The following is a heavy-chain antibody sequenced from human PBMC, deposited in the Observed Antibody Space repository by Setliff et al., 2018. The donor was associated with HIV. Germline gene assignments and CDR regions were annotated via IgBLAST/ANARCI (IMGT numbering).Heavy chain of an antibody. CDR1: GYTFTDYY. D-gene: IGHD3-16*01. J-gene: IGHJ3*01. CDR3: ARDDGGYNYAEAFDV. Sequence: ASVKVSCKVSGYTFTDYYMHWVQQAPGKGLEWMGLVDPEDGETNYAQKLQGRVTMTTDTSACTAYMELRSLRSDDTAVYYCARDDGGYNYAEAFDVWGQGTMVTVSS. V-gene: IGHV1-69-2*01. CDR2: VDPEDGET.